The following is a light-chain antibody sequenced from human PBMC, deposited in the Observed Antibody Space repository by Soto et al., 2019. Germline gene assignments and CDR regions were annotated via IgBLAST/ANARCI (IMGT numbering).Light chain of an antibody. CDR2: EVS. CDR1: SRDVGGYNY. J-gene: IGLJ2*01. V-gene: IGLV2-14*01. Sequence: QSALTQPASVSGSPGQSITISCTGTSRDVGGYNYVSWHQQHPGKAPKVIITEVSNRPSGVSNRFSGSKSGYTASLTISGLQAEDEADYYCCSYAGSSTVVFGGGTKLTVL. CDR3: CSYAGSSTVV.